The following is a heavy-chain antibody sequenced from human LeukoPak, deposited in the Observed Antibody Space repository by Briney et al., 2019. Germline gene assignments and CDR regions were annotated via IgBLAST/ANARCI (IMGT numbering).Heavy chain of an antibody. V-gene: IGHV4-34*01. J-gene: IGHJ6*02. Sequence: SETLSLTCAVYGGSFSGYYWSWIRQPPGKGLEWIGEINHSGSTNYNPSLKSRVTMSVDTSKNQFSLKLSSVTAADTAVYYCARGRGSGWYGYGMDVWGQGTTVTVSS. CDR3: ARGRGSGWYGYGMDV. CDR2: INHSGST. D-gene: IGHD6-19*01. CDR1: GGSFSGYY.